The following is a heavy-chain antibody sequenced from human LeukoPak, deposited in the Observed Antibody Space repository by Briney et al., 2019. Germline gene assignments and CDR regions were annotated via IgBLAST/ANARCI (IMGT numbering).Heavy chain of an antibody. CDR3: ARSLYFDWLPFDY. Sequence: PSETLSLTCTVSGGSISSYYWSWIRQPPGQGLEWIGYIYYSGSTNYNPSLKSRVTISVDTSKNQFSLKLSSVTAADTAVYYCARSLYFDWLPFDYWGQGTLVTVSS. CDR1: GGSISSYY. V-gene: IGHV4-59*01. CDR2: IYYSGST. J-gene: IGHJ4*02. D-gene: IGHD3-9*01.